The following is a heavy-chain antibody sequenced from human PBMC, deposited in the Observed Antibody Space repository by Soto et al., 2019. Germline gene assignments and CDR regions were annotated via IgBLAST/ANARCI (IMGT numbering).Heavy chain of an antibody. CDR1: GDSVTSVGFS. CDR2: VFHSGST. V-gene: IGHV4-30-2*01. D-gene: IGHD4-4*01. CDR3: ARVLHRFYP. Sequence: TLALTCVVSGDSVTSVGFSWSWIRQPPGKGLEWLGYVFHSGSTHYNPALESRVTMSLDRSNNQISLRLTSATAADTAVYHCARVLHRFYPWAQG. J-gene: IGHJ5*02.